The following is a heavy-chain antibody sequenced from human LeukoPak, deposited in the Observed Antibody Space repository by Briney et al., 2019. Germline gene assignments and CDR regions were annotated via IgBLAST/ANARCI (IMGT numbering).Heavy chain of an antibody. J-gene: IGHJ5*02. Sequence: PGTSLRLSCAASGFTFSSYGMHWVRQAPGKGLEWVALIWYDGSKQYYADSVKGRFTISRDNSKNTLHLQMNSLRAEDTAVFYCARLIGWSRFDPWGQGALVTVSS. CDR3: ARLIGWSRFDP. D-gene: IGHD6-19*01. V-gene: IGHV3-33*01. CDR1: GFTFSSYG. CDR2: IWYDGSKQ.